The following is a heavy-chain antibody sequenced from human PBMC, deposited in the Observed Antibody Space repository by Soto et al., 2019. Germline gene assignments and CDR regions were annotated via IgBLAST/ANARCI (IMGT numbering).Heavy chain of an antibody. V-gene: IGHV3-7*01. Sequence: EVQLVESGGGLVHLGGSRRLSCAASGFTFSDSWMTWVRQAPGKGLEWVARIKPDESEKKYADSVKGRFSISRDNAKNSMYLQMDSLRGEDTAVYYCVRGGSNYASWGQGTLVTVSS. J-gene: IGHJ5*02. CDR1: GFTFSDSW. D-gene: IGHD4-4*01. CDR2: IKPDESEK. CDR3: VRGGSNYAS.